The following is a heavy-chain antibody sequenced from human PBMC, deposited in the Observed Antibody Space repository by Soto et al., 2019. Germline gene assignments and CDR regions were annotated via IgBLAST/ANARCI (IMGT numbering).Heavy chain of an antibody. CDR2: ISAYNGNT. CDR1: GCTFTSYG. D-gene: IGHD2-15*01. CDR3: ARFGGSNNYYYYGMDV. Sequence: ASVKVSCKASGCTFTSYGISWVRQAPGQGLEWMGWISAYNGNTNYAQKLQGRVTMTTDTSTSTAHMELRSLRSDDTAVYYCARFGGSNNYYYYGMDVWGQGTTVTVSS. V-gene: IGHV1-18*01. J-gene: IGHJ6*02.